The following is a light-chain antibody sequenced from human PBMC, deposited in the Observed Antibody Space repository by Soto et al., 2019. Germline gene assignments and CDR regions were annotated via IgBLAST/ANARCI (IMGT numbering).Light chain of an antibody. CDR1: ESVNNNY. J-gene: IGKJ5*01. CDR2: GAS. Sequence: EIVLTQSPGTLSLSPGERATLSCRASESVNNNYLAWYQQKPGQAPRLLISGASSRAIGIPDRFSGSGSGTDFTLTISRLEPEDFAVYYCQQYGTSPPITFGQGTRLEI. CDR3: QQYGTSPPIT. V-gene: IGKV3-20*01.